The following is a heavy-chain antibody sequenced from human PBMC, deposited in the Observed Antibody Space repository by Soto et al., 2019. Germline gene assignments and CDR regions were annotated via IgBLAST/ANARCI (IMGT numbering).Heavy chain of an antibody. Sequence: SVKVSCKASGGTFSSYAISWVRQAPGQGLEWMGGIIPIFGTANYAQKFQGRVTITADESTSTAYMELSSLRSEDTAVYYCARDTRSIAARFDHWGQGTLVTVSS. D-gene: IGHD6-6*01. CDR1: GGTFSSYA. CDR2: IIPIFGTA. CDR3: ARDTRSIAARFDH. J-gene: IGHJ5*02. V-gene: IGHV1-69*13.